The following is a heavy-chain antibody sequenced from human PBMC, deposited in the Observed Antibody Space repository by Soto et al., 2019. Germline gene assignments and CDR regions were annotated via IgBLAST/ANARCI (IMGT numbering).Heavy chain of an antibody. V-gene: IGHV3-11*01. CDR3: ARDLAAAAYYYYGMDV. CDR2: SSSSGRTI. CDR1: GFIFSDYY. J-gene: IGHJ6*02. Sequence: QVQLVESGGGLVKPGGSLRLSCAASGFIFSDYYMSWIRQAPGKGLEWVSYSSSSGRTIYYADSVKGRFTISRDNAKKSLFLQMNSLRVEDTAVYYCARDLAAAAYYYYGMDVWGQGTTVIVSS. D-gene: IGHD6-13*01.